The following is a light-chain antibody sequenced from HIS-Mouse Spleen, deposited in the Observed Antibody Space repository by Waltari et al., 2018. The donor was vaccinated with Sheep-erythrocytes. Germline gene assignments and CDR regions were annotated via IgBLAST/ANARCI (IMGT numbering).Light chain of an antibody. V-gene: IGLV2-8*01. CDR3: CSYAGSSTPWV. CDR2: EVS. Sequence: QSALTQPPSASGSPGQSVTISRTGTSSDVGVSNYVPWYQQHPGKAPKLMIYEVSKRPSGVPDRFSGSKSGNTASLTVSGLQAEDEADYYCCSYAGSSTPWVFGGGTKLTVL. CDR1: SSDVGVSNY. J-gene: IGLJ3*02.